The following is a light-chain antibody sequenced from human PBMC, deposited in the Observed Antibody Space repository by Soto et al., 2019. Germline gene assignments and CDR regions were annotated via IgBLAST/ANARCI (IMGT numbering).Light chain of an antibody. Sequence: QAVVTQPPSASGTPGQRVTISCSGSSSNIGNNYVYWYQQRPGTAPKLLIYRNSQRPSGVPDRFSGSKSGTSASLAISGLRSEDEADYYCAAWDDSLSSVVFGGGTKLTVL. V-gene: IGLV1-47*01. CDR2: RNS. CDR1: SSNIGNNY. J-gene: IGLJ2*01. CDR3: AAWDDSLSSVV.